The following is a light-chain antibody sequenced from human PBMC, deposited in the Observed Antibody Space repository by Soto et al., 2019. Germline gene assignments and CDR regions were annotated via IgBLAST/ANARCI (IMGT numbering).Light chain of an antibody. CDR2: GAS. V-gene: IGKV3-15*01. CDR3: QQYNEWPPSYT. J-gene: IGKJ2*01. Sequence: EIMMTQSPATLSVPPGERATLFCRASQSVNSNLAWYQQKPGQAPRLIIYGASTRATGSPARVSGGGSETEFILTISSLESEDFAVYYCQQYNEWPPSYTFGQGTKLEIK. CDR1: QSVNSN.